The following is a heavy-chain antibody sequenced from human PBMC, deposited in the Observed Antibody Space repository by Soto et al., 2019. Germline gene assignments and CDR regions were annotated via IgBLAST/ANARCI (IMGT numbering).Heavy chain of an antibody. J-gene: IGHJ4*02. CDR2: ISTSGGST. V-gene: IGHV3-23*01. D-gene: IGHD3-22*01. CDR3: AKRGESYYYDSSGYRSDFDY. CDR1: GFTFSSYA. Sequence: EVPLLESGGGLVQPGGSLRLSCAASGFTFSSYAMGWVRQAPGKGLEWVSAISTSGGSTYYADSVKGRFTISRDNSKNTLYLQMNSLRAEDTAVYYCAKRGESYYYDSSGYRSDFDYWGQGTLVTVSS.